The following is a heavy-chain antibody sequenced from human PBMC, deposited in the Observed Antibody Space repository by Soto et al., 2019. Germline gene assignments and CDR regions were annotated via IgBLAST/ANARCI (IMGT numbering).Heavy chain of an antibody. Sequence: GGSMGLSCAASGFTFSSYAMSWVRQAPGKGLEWVSAISGSGGSTYYADSVKGRFTISRDNSKNTLYLQMNSLRAEDTAVYYCANLPWLLGSWGQGTMVTVSS. CDR1: GFTFSSYA. CDR3: ANLPWLLGS. D-gene: IGHD3-22*01. CDR2: ISGSGGST. J-gene: IGHJ3*01. V-gene: IGHV3-23*01.